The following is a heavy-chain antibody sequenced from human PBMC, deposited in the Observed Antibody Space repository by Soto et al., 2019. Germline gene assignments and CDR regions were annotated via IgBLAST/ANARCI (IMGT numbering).Heavy chain of an antibody. CDR2: INHSGST. Sequence: SETLSLTCAVYGGSFSGYYWSWIRQPPGKGLEWIGEINHSGSTNYNPSLKSRVTISVDTSKNQFSLKLRSVNAADTAVYYCSSEIRGDGLDDAFDNWGQGTMVTVSS. D-gene: IGHD3-10*01. CDR1: GGSFSGYY. CDR3: SSEIRGDGLDDAFDN. J-gene: IGHJ3*02. V-gene: IGHV4-34*01.